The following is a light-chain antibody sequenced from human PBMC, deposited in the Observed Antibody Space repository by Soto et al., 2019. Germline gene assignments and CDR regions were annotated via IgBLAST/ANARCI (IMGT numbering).Light chain of an antibody. CDR2: LGS. V-gene: IGKV2-28*01. Sequence: DIVMTQSPLSLPVTPGEPASISCRSSQSLIHSNGYNYLAWFLQKAGQSPQLLIYLGSSRAAGVPDRFSGSGSGTDFTLQISRVEAEDVGVYYCMQLLQTPLTFVGGTKVDIK. J-gene: IGKJ4*01. CDR3: MQLLQTPLT. CDR1: QSLIHSNGYNY.